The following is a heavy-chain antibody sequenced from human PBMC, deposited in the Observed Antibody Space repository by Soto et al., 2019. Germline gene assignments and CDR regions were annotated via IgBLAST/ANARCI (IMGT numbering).Heavy chain of an antibody. Sequence: EVQLVESGGDLVQPGGSLRLSCTASGFTFNSYDMNWVRQAPGKGLEWISYISSSGTIYYADSAKGRFTISRDNAKNSLYLQMNSLRDDDTAVYYCARGGYDYRNFAYWGQGTLVTVSS. CDR3: ARGGYDYRNFAY. J-gene: IGHJ4*02. V-gene: IGHV3-48*02. D-gene: IGHD5-12*01. CDR1: GFTFNSYD. CDR2: ISSSGTI.